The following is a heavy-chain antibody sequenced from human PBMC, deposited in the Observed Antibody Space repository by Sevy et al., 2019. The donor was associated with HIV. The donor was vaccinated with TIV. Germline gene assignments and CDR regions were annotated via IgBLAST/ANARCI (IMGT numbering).Heavy chain of an antibody. Sequence: GGSLRLSCAASGFTFDDYGMSWVRQAPGKGLEWVSGINWNGGSTGYADSVKGRFTISRDNAKNSLYLQMNSLRAEDTALYDCARWLNYYGSSGYCWRYYFDYWGQGTLVTVSS. J-gene: IGHJ4*02. CDR3: ARWLNYYGSSGYCWRYYFDY. CDR2: INWNGGST. D-gene: IGHD3-22*01. V-gene: IGHV3-20*01. CDR1: GFTFDDYG.